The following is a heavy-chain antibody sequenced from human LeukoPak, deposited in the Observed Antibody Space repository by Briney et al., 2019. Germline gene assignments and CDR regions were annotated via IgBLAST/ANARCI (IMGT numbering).Heavy chain of an antibody. CDR1: GGSISSYY. CDR2: IYYSGST. J-gene: IGHJ4*02. CDR3: ARAVHYSGTSDQYTGGWYYFDF. V-gene: IGHV4-59*01. D-gene: IGHD3-10*01. Sequence: PSETLSLTCNVSGGSISSYYWSWIRQPPGKGLEWIGYIYYSGSTNYNPSLKSRVTISVDMSRKHFFLDLSSVTAADTAVYYCARAVHYSGTSDQYTGGWYYFDFWGQGTLVTVSS.